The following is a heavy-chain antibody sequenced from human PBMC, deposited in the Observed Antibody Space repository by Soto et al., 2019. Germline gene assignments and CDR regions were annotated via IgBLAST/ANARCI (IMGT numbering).Heavy chain of an antibody. CDR1: GGSIKSYY. J-gene: IGHJ6*02. V-gene: IGHV4-4*07. CDR2: IYTSENT. D-gene: IGHD3-3*01. Sequence: SETLSLTCTVSGGSIKSYYWSWIRQPAGKGLEWIGRIYTSENTNYNPSLKSRVTMSVDTSKNQFSLKLFTVTAADTAVYYCARSSHYDFYGMDVWGQGTTVTVS. CDR3: ARSSHYDFYGMDV.